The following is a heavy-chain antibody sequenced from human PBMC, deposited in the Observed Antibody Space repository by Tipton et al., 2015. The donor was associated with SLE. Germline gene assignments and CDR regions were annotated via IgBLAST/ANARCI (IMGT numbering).Heavy chain of an antibody. CDR2: INAGNGNT. Sequence: QVQLVQSGAEVKKPGASVKVSCKASGYTFTSYAMHWVRQDPGQRLEWMGRINAGNGNTKDSQKFQGRVTITRDTSASTAYMELSSLRSEDTAVYYCARDSMDSGSYDYWGQGTLVTVSS. D-gene: IGHD1-26*01. CDR3: ARDSMDSGSYDY. J-gene: IGHJ4*02. CDR1: GYTFTSYA. V-gene: IGHV1-3*01.